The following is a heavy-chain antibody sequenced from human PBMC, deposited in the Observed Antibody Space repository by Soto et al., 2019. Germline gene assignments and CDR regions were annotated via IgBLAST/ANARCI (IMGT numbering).Heavy chain of an antibody. CDR3: ASYRDSSGLRRYDY. Sequence: EVQLEESGGGLIKPGESLTLSCAASDFILSDAWMKWVRQAPGKGLEGGGRIKSKAHGGTTDYAAPLKGRFTILRDDSKNTLYLQMNSLQTEDTAMYYCASYRDSSGLRRYDYWGQGALVTVSS. V-gene: IGHV3-15*07. D-gene: IGHD3-22*01. J-gene: IGHJ4*02. CDR2: IKSKAHGGTT. CDR1: DFILSDAW.